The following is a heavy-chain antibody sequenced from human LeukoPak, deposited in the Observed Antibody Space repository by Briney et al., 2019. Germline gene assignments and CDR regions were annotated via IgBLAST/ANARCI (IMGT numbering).Heavy chain of an antibody. CDR1: GFSLSTSGVG. D-gene: IGHD3-3*01. J-gene: IGHJ5*02. CDR2: IYWDDGK. CDR3: AHSGKYYEFWSGYEDENWFDP. Sequence: SGPTLVKPTQTLTLTCTFSGFSLSTSGVGVGWIRQPPGKALEWLALIYWDDGKRYSPSLKSRLTITKDTSKNQVVLTMTNMDPVDTATYYCAHSGKYYEFWSGYEDENWFDPWGQGTLVTVSS. V-gene: IGHV2-5*02.